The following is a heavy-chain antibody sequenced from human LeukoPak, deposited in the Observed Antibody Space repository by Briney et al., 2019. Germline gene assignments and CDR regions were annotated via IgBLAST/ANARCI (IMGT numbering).Heavy chain of an antibody. CDR1: GGSISSSTYY. CDR3: ARGRLRVHYYGMDV. J-gene: IGHJ6*02. D-gene: IGHD3-3*01. V-gene: IGHV4-39*07. CDR2: GYYSGST. Sequence: SGTLSLTCTVSGGSISSSTYYWGWLRQPPGKGLEWIGSGYYSGSTYYNPSLKSRVTISVDTSKNQFSLKLSSVTAADTAVYYCARGRLRVHYYGMDVWGQGTTVTVSS.